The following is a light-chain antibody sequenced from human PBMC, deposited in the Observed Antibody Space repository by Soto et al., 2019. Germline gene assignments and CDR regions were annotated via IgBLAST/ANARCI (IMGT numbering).Light chain of an antibody. V-gene: IGKV2-30*01. CDR2: KVS. J-gene: IGKJ1*01. CDR1: QSLLSSDGNTF. Sequence: DVVITQSPLSLPVTLGQPASISCRSSQSLLSSDGNTFLNWFQQRPGQSPRRLIYKVSNRDSGVPDRFNGSGSGTDFTLKISRVEAEDVGVYYCMQGSHWPPWTFGQGTKVEIK. CDR3: MQGSHWPPWT.